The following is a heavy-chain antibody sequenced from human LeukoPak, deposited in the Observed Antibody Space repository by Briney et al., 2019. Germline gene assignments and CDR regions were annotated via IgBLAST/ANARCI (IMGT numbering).Heavy chain of an antibody. CDR1: GYTFTSYG. CDR3: ARVVTYYDSNDAFDI. Sequence: ASVKVSCKASGYTFTSYGISWVRQAPGQGLESMGWISAYNGNTNYAQKLQGRVTMTTDTSTSTAYMELRSLRSDDTAVYYCARVVTYYDSNDAFDIWGQGTMVTVSS. D-gene: IGHD3-22*01. J-gene: IGHJ3*02. V-gene: IGHV1-18*01. CDR2: ISAYNGNT.